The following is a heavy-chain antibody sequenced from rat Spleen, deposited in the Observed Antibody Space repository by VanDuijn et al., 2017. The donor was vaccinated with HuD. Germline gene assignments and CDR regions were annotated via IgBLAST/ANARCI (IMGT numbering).Heavy chain of an antibody. CDR3: TRDHSYWGSYYPGGFAY. CDR1: GFSLPSNG. J-gene: IGHJ3*01. Sequence: QVQLKESGPGLMQPSQTLSLTCTVSGFSLPSNGVSWVRQPPGKGLEWIATISSGGYTYYNSPLKSRLSISRDTPKNQVFLKMNSLQTEDTAIYFCTRDHSYWGSYYPGGFAYWGQGTLVTVSS. CDR2: ISSGGYT. D-gene: IGHD1-12*02. V-gene: IGHV2S12*01.